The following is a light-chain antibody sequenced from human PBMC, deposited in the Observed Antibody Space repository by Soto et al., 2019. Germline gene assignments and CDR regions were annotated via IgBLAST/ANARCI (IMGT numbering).Light chain of an antibody. Sequence: EIVMTRSPATLSVSPGERATLSCRASQSVSSNLSWYQQKPGQAPRLLIYGASTRATGIPARFSGSGSGTEFPLTISSLQSEDFAVYYCHQYNNWPPWTFGQGTKVEIK. V-gene: IGKV3-15*01. CDR1: QSVSSN. J-gene: IGKJ1*01. CDR3: HQYNNWPPWT. CDR2: GAS.